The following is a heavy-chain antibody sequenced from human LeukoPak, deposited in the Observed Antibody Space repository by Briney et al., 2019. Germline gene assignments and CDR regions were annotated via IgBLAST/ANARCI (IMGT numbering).Heavy chain of an antibody. V-gene: IGHV3-23*01. CDR2: ISGSGGST. CDR1: GFTFSSYA. J-gene: IGHJ4*02. CDR3: ANHITMVRGVIDY. D-gene: IGHD3-10*01. Sequence: GGSLRLSCAASGFTFSSYAMSWVRQAPGKGLELVSAISGSGGSTYYADSVKGRFTISRDNSKNTLYLQMNSLRAEDTAVYYCANHITMVRGVIDYWGQGTLVTVSS.